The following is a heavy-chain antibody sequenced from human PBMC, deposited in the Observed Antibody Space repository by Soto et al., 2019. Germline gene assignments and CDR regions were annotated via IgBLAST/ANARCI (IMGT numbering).Heavy chain of an antibody. V-gene: IGHV2-5*02. CDR1: GLSLTSRGVA. Sequence: QITLRETGPTLVKPTQTLTLTCTFSGLSLTSRGVAVGWIRQPPGKALEWLALIYWDDAHNYSPSLENRLTITRDTSKNQVVLTMTNMAPVDTGTYYCVLSGGLLVPPNRVRSVPFDHWGQGTLVSVSS. CDR3: VLSGGLLVPPNRVRSVPFDH. D-gene: IGHD2-8*01. J-gene: IGHJ4*02. CDR2: IYWDDAH.